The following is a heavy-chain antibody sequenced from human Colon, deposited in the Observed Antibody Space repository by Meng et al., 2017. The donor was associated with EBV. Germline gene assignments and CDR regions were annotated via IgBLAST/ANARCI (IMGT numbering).Heavy chain of an antibody. V-gene: IGHV7-4-1*02. CDR1: GYSLRSYA. CDR3: VRDVPDGDISLFDS. Sequence: VQLVQSGCEVKKPGASVKVSCKASGYSLRSYAVNWLRQAPGRGLEWMGWINPSTAHPTYAQDFTGRFVFSLDISVNTAYLQINSLKAEDTAIYYCVRDVPDGDISLFDSWGQGTLVTVSS. J-gene: IGHJ4*02. D-gene: IGHD2-21*02. CDR2: INPSTAHP.